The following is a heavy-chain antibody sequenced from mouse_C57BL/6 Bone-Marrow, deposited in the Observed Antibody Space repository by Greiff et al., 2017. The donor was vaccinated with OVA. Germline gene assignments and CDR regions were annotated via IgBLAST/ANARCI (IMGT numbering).Heavy chain of an antibody. D-gene: IGHD1-1*01. CDR3: ARENYGSKYYFDY. Sequence: VQLQQSGAELAKPGASVKLSCKASGYTFTSYWMHWVKQRPGQGLEWIGYINPSSGYTKYNQKFKDKATLTADKSSSTAYMQLSSLTYEDSAVYYCARENYGSKYYFDYWGQGTTLTVSS. J-gene: IGHJ2*01. CDR2: INPSSGYT. V-gene: IGHV1-7*01. CDR1: GYTFTSYW.